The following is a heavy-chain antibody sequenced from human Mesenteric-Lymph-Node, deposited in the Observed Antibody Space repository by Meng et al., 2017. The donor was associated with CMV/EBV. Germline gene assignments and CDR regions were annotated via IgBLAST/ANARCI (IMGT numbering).Heavy chain of an antibody. CDR2: IYYSGST. D-gene: IGHD2-2*02. J-gene: IGHJ4*02. V-gene: IGHV4-38-2*02. CDR1: GYSISSGYY. Sequence: SETLSLTCTVSGYSISSGYYWGWIRQPPGKGLEWIGSIYYSGSTYYNPSLKSRVTISVDTSKNQFSLKLSSVTAADTAVYYCARHTYCSSTSCYIDYWGQGTLVTVSS. CDR3: ARHTYCSSTSCYIDY.